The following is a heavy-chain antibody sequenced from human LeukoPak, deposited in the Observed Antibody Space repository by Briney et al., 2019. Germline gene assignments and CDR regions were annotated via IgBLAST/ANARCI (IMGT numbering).Heavy chain of an antibody. Sequence: SETLSLTCAVYGGSFSGYYWSWIRQPPGKGLEWIGEINHSGSTNYNPSLKSRVTISVDTSKNQFSLKLSSVTAADTAVYYCARGFNSSSWYGYYYYYGMDVWGQGTTVTVSS. V-gene: IGHV4-34*01. CDR2: INHSGST. D-gene: IGHD6-13*01. J-gene: IGHJ6*02. CDR1: GGSFSGYY. CDR3: ARGFNSSSWYGYYYYYGMDV.